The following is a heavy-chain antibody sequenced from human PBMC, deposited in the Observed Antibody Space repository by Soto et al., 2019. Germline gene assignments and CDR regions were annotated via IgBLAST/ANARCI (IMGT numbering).Heavy chain of an antibody. CDR3: TTLYTSGY. J-gene: IGHJ4*02. CDR2: SKNKVNSYTT. D-gene: IGHD1-1*01. V-gene: IGHV3-72*01. CDR1: GFTFSDHY. Sequence: EVQLVESGGGLVQPGGSLRLTCAVSGFTFSDHYLDWVRQAPGKGLEWVGRSKNKVNSYTTEYAASVKGRFTISRDDSKNSVYLQMNSLRTEDTAVYYCTTLYTSGYWGQGTLVTGSS.